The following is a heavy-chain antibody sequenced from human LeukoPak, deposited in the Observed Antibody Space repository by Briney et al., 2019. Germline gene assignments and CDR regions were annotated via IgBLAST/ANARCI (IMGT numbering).Heavy chain of an antibody. J-gene: IGHJ4*02. D-gene: IGHD2-8*01. Sequence: PSETLSLTCTVSGASISGSYYWAWIRQPAGKGQEGIGHIHTSGRTNYDPSLKSRVAMSIDKSNNHFSLMLTSVTATDTAVYYCARGKQNGVDYWGQGILITVSS. CDR1: GASISGSYY. V-gene: IGHV4-4*07. CDR3: ARGKQNGVDY. CDR2: IHTSGRT.